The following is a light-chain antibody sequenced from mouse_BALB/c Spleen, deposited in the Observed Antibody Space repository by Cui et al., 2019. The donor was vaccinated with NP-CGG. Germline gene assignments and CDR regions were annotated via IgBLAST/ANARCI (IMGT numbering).Light chain of an antibody. CDR2: GTN. Sequence: QAAVTQESALTTSPGETVTLTCRSSTGAVTTSNYANWVQEKPDHLFTGLIGGTNNRAPGVPARFSGSLIGDKAALTITGAQTEDGAIYFCALWYSNHWVFGGGTKLTVL. CDR3: ALWYSNHWV. CDR1: TGAVTTSNY. J-gene: IGLJ1*01. V-gene: IGLV1*01.